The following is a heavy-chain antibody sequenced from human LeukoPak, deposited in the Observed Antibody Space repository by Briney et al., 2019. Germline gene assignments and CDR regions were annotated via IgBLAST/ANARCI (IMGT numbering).Heavy chain of an antibody. CDR2: INEDASEK. J-gene: IGHJ3*02. Sequence: PGGSLRLSCAASGFTFTRYWMTWVRQAPGKGLEWVANINEDASEKYYVDSVKGRFTISRDNAKNSLYLQMNSLRVEDTAVYYCAGPRIAAAGKYGPARDAFDIWGQGTMVTVSS. CDR1: GFTFTRYW. D-gene: IGHD6-13*01. V-gene: IGHV3-7*01. CDR3: AGPRIAAAGKYGPARDAFDI.